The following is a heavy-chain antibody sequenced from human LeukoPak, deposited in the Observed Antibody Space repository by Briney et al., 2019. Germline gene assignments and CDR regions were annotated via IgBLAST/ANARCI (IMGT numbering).Heavy chain of an antibody. D-gene: IGHD6-19*01. Sequence: PSETLSLTCTVSGGSISSYYWSWIRQPPGKGLEWIGYIYYSGSTNYNPSRKSRVTISVDTSKNQFSLKLSSVTAADTAVYYCARDGPSGCPEIWGQGTLVTVSS. CDR1: GGSISSYY. J-gene: IGHJ4*02. CDR2: IYYSGST. CDR3: ARDGPSGCPEI. V-gene: IGHV4-59*01.